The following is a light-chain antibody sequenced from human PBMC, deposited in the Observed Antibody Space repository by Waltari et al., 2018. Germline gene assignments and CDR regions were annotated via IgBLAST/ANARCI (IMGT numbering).Light chain of an antibody. Sequence: IMMTQSPSSLPATTAEEASTFCRTGNSIMHRNGNNYLDWYLQKPGQSPQHLFYWGSNGASGVPDRFSASGSGTDFRLKISRVEAEDVEVYYCKQFIFALGTFGQGTKVEVK. CDR1: NSIMHRNGNNY. J-gene: IGKJ1*01. CDR3: KQFIFALGT. CDR2: WGS. V-gene: IGKV2-28*01.